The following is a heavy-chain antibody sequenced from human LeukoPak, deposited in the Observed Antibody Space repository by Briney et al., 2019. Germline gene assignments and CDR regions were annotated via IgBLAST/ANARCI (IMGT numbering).Heavy chain of an antibody. CDR1: GGSISSNNYY. Sequence: TSETLSLTCTVSGGSISSNNYYWGWIRQPPVKGLKWLGSMSYTWNTYNNPSLKSRVTISVDTSKNQFSLRLSSVTAADTAVYFCTRGPQGSSTWYPIWGQGTMVTVSS. CDR2: MSYTWNT. V-gene: IGHV4-39*01. D-gene: IGHD6-13*01. J-gene: IGHJ3*02. CDR3: TRGPQGSSTWYPI.